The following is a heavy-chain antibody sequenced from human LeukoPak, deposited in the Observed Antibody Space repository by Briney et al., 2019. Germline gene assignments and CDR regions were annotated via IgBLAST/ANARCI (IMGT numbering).Heavy chain of an antibody. Sequence: ASVKVSCKASGYTFTSYRLHWVRQAPGQGLEWMGIIDPSGETTSYAQNFQGRVTMTRDTSTSTVYMELSSLRSEDTAVYYCARGWDLGDYLDYWGQGTLDTVSS. V-gene: IGHV1-46*01. CDR2: IDPSGETT. CDR1: GYTFTSYR. CDR3: ARGWDLGDYLDY. J-gene: IGHJ4*02. D-gene: IGHD1-26*01.